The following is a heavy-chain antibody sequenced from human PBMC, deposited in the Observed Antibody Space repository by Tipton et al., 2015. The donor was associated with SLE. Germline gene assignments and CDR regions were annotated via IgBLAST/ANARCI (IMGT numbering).Heavy chain of an antibody. Sequence: TLSLTCTVSGGSISSGGYYWSWIRQHPGKGLEWIGYIYYSGSTYYNPSLKSRVTISVDTSKNQFSLKLSSVTAADTAVYYCASRRDGRGTWFDPWGQGTLVTVSS. J-gene: IGHJ5*02. CDR1: GGSISSGGYY. CDR3: ASRRDGRGTWFDP. V-gene: IGHV4-31*03. D-gene: IGHD3-10*01. CDR2: IYYSGST.